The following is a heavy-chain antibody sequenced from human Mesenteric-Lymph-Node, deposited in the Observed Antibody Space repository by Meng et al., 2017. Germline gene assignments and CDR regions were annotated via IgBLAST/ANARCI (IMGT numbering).Heavy chain of an antibody. J-gene: IGHJ3*02. D-gene: IGHD3-22*01. CDR3: SRTNYYDTSGYYESFDI. Sequence: ASVKVSCKASGYVFTNYGITWVRQAPGQGLEWMGWISVYNGKTKYAQNLQGRVNMTTDPSTNTAYMEMRSLRSDDTANCYCSRTNYYDTSGYYESFDIWGQGTMVTVSS. CDR2: ISVYNGKT. CDR1: GYVFTNYG. V-gene: IGHV1-18*01.